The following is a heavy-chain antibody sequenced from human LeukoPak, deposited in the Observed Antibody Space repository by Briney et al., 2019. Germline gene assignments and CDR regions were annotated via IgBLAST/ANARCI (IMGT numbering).Heavy chain of an antibody. CDR2: ISANGDST. V-gene: IGHV3-64*01. J-gene: IGHJ6*03. D-gene: IGHD2-15*01. Sequence: PGGSLRLSCAASGFTFSSYAMHWVRQAPGQGLEYVSVISANGDSTYYANSVKGRFTISRDNSKNTLYLQMGGLRGEDMAVYYCARRGSGGWYVDVWGKGTTVTVSS. CDR3: ARRGSGGWYVDV. CDR1: GFTFSSYA.